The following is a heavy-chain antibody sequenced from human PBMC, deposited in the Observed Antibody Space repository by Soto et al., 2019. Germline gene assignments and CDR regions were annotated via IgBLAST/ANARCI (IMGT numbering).Heavy chain of an antibody. V-gene: IGHV1-18*01. J-gene: IGHJ4*02. Sequence: QVHLVQSGAEVKKPGASVKVSCKGSGYGFTTYGITWVRQAPGQGLEWMAWISAHNGNTNYAQKLQSRVTVTRDTSTSTAYMELRSLRSDDTAVDYCARGRYGDYWGQGALVTVSS. D-gene: IGHD1-1*01. CDR2: ISAHNGNT. CDR3: ARGRYGDY. CDR1: GYGFTTYG.